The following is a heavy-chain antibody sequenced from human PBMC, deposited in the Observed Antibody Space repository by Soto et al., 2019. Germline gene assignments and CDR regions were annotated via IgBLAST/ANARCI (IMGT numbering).Heavy chain of an antibody. CDR2: IYPGDSDT. CDR1: GYSFTSYW. D-gene: IGHD1-26*01. V-gene: IGHV5-51*01. J-gene: IGHJ6*02. Sequence: GESLKISCKGSGYSFTSYWIGCVRQMPGKGLEWMGIIYPGDSDTRYSPSFQGQVTISADKSISTAYLQWSSLKASDTAMYYCARQRIGYYYGMDVWGQGTTVTVSS. CDR3: ARQRIGYYYGMDV.